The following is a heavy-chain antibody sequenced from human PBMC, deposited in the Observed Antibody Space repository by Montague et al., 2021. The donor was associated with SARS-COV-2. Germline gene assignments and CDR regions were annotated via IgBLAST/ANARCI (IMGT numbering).Heavy chain of an antibody. CDR2: ISYDGSNK. V-gene: IGHV3-30*04. CDR1: GFTFSSYA. Sequence: SLRLSCAASGFTFSSYAMHWVRQAPGKGLEWVAVISYDGSNKYYVDSVKGRITISRDNSKNTLYLQMNSLRAEDTAVYYCATELELSAFDIWGQGTMVTVSS. CDR3: ATELELSAFDI. D-gene: IGHD1-7*01. J-gene: IGHJ3*02.